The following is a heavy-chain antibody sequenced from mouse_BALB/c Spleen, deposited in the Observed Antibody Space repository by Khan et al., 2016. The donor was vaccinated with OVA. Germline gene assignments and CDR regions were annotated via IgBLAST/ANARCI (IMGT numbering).Heavy chain of an antibody. V-gene: IGHV1S56*01. CDR1: GYTFRTYY. Sequence: QVQLKESGPELVKPGASVKMSCKASGYTFRTYYIHWVKQRPGQGLEWIGWIYPGDGRTKYNEKFKDKTTLTADKSPSAAYMLLSSLTSEDSAIFFRAISYYGRFWYFDVWGAGTTVTVSS. J-gene: IGHJ1*01. CDR3: AISYYGRFWYFDV. CDR2: IYPGDGRT. D-gene: IGHD1-1*01.